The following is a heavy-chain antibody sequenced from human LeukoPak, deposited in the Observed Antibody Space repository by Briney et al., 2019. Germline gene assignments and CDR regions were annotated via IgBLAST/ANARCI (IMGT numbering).Heavy chain of an antibody. Sequence: PSETLSLTCTVSGGSISSSSYYWGWIRQPPGKGLEWIGSIYYSGSTYYNPSLKSRVTISVDTSKNQFSLKLSSVTAADTAVYYCERSPSYYYGSGSWTGGWGQGTLVPVSS. CDR3: ERSPSYYYGSGSWTGG. CDR2: IYYSGST. J-gene: IGHJ4*02. D-gene: IGHD3-10*01. CDR1: GGSISSSSYY. V-gene: IGHV4-39*07.